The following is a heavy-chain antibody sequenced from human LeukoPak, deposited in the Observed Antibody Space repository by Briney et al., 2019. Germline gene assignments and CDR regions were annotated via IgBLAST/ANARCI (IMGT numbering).Heavy chain of an antibody. CDR1: GYSISSGYY. D-gene: IGHD1-1*01. CDR2: IYHSGST. J-gene: IGHJ5*02. V-gene: IGHV4-38-2*01. Sequence: SETLSLTCAVPGYSISSGYYWGWIRQPPGKGLEWIGSIYHSGSTYYNPSLKSRVTISVDTSKNQFSLKLSSVTAADTAVYYCARGGTGNWFDPWGQGTLVTVSS. CDR3: ARGGTGNWFDP.